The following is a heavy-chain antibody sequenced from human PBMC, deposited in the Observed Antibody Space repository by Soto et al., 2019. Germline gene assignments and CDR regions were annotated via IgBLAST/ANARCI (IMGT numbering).Heavy chain of an antibody. CDR1: EGYISSDGYY. CDR2: IYYSGST. CDR3: ASSSWSGSRGWFDY. V-gene: IGHV4-61*08. Sequence: SQTMSLTCTVFEGYISSDGYYCSWNRQNPGKGLEWIGYIYYSGSTNYNPSLKSRVTISVDTSKNQFSLKLSSVTAADTAVYYCASSSWSGSRGWFDYWGQGTLVTVSS. J-gene: IGHJ4*02. D-gene: IGHD3-3*01.